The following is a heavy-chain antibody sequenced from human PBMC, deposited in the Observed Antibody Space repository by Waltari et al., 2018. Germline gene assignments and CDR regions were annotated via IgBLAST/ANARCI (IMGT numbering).Heavy chain of an antibody. CDR2: IYPSGST. J-gene: IGHJ5*02. CDR3: ARVRGGNSLGWFDP. CDR1: GGSISSYY. D-gene: IGHD2-21*02. Sequence: QVQLQESGPGLVKPSETLSLTCTVSGGSISSYYWSWIRQPAGKGLEWIGRIYPSGSTTYNPSLKRRVTMSVDTSKSQSSLKLSSVTAADTAVYYCARVRGGNSLGWFDPWGQGTLVTVSS. V-gene: IGHV4-4*07.